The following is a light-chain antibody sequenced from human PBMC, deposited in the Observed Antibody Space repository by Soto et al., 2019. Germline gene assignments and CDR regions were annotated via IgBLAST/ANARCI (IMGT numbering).Light chain of an antibody. J-gene: IGKJ2*01. CDR2: GAS. CDR3: QHYGSSPYT. Sequence: EIVFTQSPGTLSLSPGERATLSCRASQSVSSSYLAWYQQKHGQAPRLLIYGASSRATGIPDRFSGSGSGTDFTLTISRLEPEDFAEYYCQHYGSSPYTFGQGTKLEIK. V-gene: IGKV3-20*01. CDR1: QSVSSSY.